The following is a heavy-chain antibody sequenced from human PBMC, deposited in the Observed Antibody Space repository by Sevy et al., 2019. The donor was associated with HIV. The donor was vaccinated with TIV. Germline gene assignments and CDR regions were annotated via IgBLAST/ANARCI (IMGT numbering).Heavy chain of an antibody. V-gene: IGHV3-15*01. D-gene: IGHD3-22*01. CDR1: GITFSNTW. J-gene: IGHJ4*02. Sequence: GGSLRLSCAGSGITFSNTWMSWVRQAPGKGLEWIGRIKSKTDGGTTDYAELVKGRVSISRDDSKNILYLQMNSLKTEDPGVYYCITKWFWGQGTLVTVSS. CDR3: ITKWF. CDR2: IKSKTDGGTT.